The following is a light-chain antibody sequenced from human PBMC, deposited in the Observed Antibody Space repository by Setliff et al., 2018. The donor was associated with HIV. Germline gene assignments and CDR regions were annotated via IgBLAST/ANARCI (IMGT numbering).Light chain of an antibody. V-gene: IGLV2-14*03. Sequence: QSALAQPASLSGSPGHSITISCTGTSSDIGGYTYVSWYQCHPGKAPKLLIYDVIKRPSGVSNRFSGSKSGNTASLTISGLQAEDEADYYCSSYTSSSTRVFGTGTRSPS. CDR1: SSDIGGYTY. CDR3: SSYTSSSTRV. J-gene: IGLJ1*01. CDR2: DVI.